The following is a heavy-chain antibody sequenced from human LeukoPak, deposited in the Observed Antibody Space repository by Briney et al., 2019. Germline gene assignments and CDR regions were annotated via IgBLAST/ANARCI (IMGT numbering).Heavy chain of an antibody. V-gene: IGHV3-23*01. D-gene: IGHD6-19*01. Sequence: GGSLRLSCAASGFTFSSYGMSWVRQAPGKGLEWVSAISGSGGSTYYADSVKGRFTISRDNSKNTLYLQMNSLRAEDTAVYYCAKDRSSGWYEWDDYWGQGTLVTVSS. J-gene: IGHJ4*02. CDR1: GFTFSSYG. CDR2: ISGSGGST. CDR3: AKDRSSGWYEWDDY.